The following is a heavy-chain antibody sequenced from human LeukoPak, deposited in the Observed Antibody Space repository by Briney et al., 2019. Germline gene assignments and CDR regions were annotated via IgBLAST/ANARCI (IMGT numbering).Heavy chain of an antibody. D-gene: IGHD3-22*01. Sequence: ASVNVSCKASGYTFTNYAIHWVRQAPGQRLEWMGWINAGNGNTKHSQKFQDRVTITRDTSASTAYMELSSLRSEDTAVYYCARGRVYYDSSGYYENYFDYWGQGTLVTVSS. CDR3: ARGRVYYDSSGYYENYFDY. CDR1: GYTFTNYA. J-gene: IGHJ4*02. CDR2: INAGNGNT. V-gene: IGHV1-3*01.